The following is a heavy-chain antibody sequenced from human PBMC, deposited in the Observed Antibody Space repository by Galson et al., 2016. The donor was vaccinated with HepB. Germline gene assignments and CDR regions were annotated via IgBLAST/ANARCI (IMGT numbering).Heavy chain of an antibody. CDR3: ARDQKLIVSFDY. V-gene: IGHV3-23*01. CDR1: GFTFSSYA. J-gene: IGHJ4*02. D-gene: IGHD3-16*02. CDR2: VTGSGRTT. Sequence: SLRLSCAASGFTFSSYALSWVRQAPGKGLEWVSSVTGSGRTTFYADSVKGRFTVSRDNSKNTLYLQMNSLRADDTAIYYCARDQKLIVSFDYWGQGTLVTVSS.